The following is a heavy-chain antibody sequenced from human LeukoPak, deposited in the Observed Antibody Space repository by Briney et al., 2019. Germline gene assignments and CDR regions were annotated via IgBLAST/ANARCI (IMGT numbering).Heavy chain of an antibody. V-gene: IGHV3-53*01. CDR1: GFTVSSNY. J-gene: IGHJ4*02. D-gene: IGHD2-2*01. Sequence: GGSLRLSCAASGFTVSSNYMSWVRQVPGKGLEWVSVIYSGGSTYYADSVKGRFTISRDNSKNTLYLQMNSLRAEDTAVYYCARGTAFDCSSTSCEFDYWGQGTLVTVSS. CDR3: ARGTAFDCSSTSCEFDY. CDR2: IYSGGST.